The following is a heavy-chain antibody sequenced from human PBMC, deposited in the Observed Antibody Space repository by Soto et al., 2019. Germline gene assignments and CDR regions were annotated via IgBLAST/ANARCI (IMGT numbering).Heavy chain of an antibody. Sequence: QVQLVESGGGVVQPGRSLRLSCAASGFTFSSYAMHWVRQAPGKGLEWVTLISSDGTNKYYTDSVKGRFTISRDNSKNTLYVQMNILRAEDTAVYYCAKSGGYHALGDASDIWGQGTMVIVSS. CDR1: GFTFSSYA. D-gene: IGHD3-10*01. CDR2: ISSDGTNK. J-gene: IGHJ3*02. CDR3: AKSGGYHALGDASDI. V-gene: IGHV3-30*18.